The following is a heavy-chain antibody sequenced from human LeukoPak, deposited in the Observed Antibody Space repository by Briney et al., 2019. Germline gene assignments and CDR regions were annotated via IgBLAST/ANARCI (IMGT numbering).Heavy chain of an antibody. V-gene: IGHV3-21*01. Sequence: PGGSLRLSCAASGFTFSSYSMNWVRQAPGKGLEWASSISSSSSYIYYADSVKGRFTISRDNAKNSLYLQMNSLRAEDTAVYYCAREEEAGGRNYFDYWGQGTLVTVSS. CDR1: GFTFSSYS. D-gene: IGHD3-16*01. CDR2: ISSSSSYI. CDR3: AREEEAGGRNYFDY. J-gene: IGHJ4*02.